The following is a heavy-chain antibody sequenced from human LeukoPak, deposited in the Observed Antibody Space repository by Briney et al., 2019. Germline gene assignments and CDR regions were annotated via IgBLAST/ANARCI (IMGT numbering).Heavy chain of an antibody. V-gene: IGHV3-74*01. D-gene: IGHD2-2*01. CDR3: AAYCSSTSCYGSSNAFDI. J-gene: IGHJ3*02. CDR1: GFTFSSYW. Sequence: PGGSLRLSCAASGFTFSSYWMHWVRQAPGKGLVWVSRINSDGSSTSYADSVKGRFTISRDNSKNTLYLQMNSLRAEDTAVYCCAAYCSSTSCYGSSNAFDIWGQGTMVTVSS. CDR2: INSDGSST.